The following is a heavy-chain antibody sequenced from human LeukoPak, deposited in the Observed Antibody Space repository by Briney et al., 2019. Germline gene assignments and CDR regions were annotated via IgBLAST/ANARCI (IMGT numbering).Heavy chain of an antibody. CDR2: IYHSGST. V-gene: IGHV4-30-2*01. J-gene: IGHJ5*02. Sequence: SETLSLTCAVSGGSISSGGYSWSWIRQPPGKGLEWIGYIYHSGSTYYNPSHKSRVTISVDRSKNQFSLKLSSVTAADTAVYYCARYTGTTVSWFDPWGQGTLVTVSS. D-gene: IGHD1-7*01. CDR1: GGSISSGGYS. CDR3: ARYTGTTVSWFDP.